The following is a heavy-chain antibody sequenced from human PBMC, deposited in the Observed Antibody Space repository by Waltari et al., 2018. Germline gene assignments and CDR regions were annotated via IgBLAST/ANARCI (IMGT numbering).Heavy chain of an antibody. Sequence: QVQLVESGGGVVQPGRSLRLSCAASGFTFSSYAMHWVRQAPGKGLEWVAVISYDGSNKYYADSVKGRFTISRDNSKNTLYLQMNSLRAEDTAVYYCARGNPDQLGWFDPWGQGTLVTVSS. CDR1: GFTFSSYA. V-gene: IGHV3-30*01. CDR2: ISYDGSNK. D-gene: IGHD3-16*01. J-gene: IGHJ5*02. CDR3: ARGNPDQLGWFDP.